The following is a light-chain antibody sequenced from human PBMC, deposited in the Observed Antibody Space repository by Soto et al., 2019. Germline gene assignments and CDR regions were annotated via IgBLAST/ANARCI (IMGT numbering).Light chain of an antibody. J-gene: IGKJ5*01. CDR1: QSISSY. Sequence: DIQMTQSPSSLSASVGDRVTITCRASQSISSYLNWYQQKPGKAPKLLIYAASSLQSGVPSRFSGSVSRTDFTLTISSLQPEDFATYYCQQSYSTHPITFGQGTRLEIK. CDR3: QQSYSTHPIT. CDR2: AAS. V-gene: IGKV1-39*01.